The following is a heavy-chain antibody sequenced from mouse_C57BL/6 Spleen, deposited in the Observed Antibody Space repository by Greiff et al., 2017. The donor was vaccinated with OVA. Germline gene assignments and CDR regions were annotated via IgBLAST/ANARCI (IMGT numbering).Heavy chain of an antibody. Sequence: QVQLQQSGAELVRPGASVTLSCKASGYTFTDYEMHWVKQTPVHGLEWIGAIDPETGGTAYNQKFKGKAILTADKSSSTAYMELRSLTSEDSAVYYCTRDGEADAMDYWGQGTSVTVSS. CDR1: GYTFTDYE. CDR3: TRDGEADAMDY. D-gene: IGHD2-3*01. V-gene: IGHV1-15*01. J-gene: IGHJ4*01. CDR2: IDPETGGT.